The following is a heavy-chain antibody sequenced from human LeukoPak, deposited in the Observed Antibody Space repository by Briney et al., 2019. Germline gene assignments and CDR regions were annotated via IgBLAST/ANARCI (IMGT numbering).Heavy chain of an antibody. CDR3: TTRPWGFDY. Sequence: GGSLRLSCAASGFIFSNAWMSWVRQAPGKGLEWVGHIKSKTDGETTDYAAPVKGRFTISRDDSKNTLYLQMNSLKTEDTAVYYCTTRPWGFDYWGQGTLVTVSS. CDR2: IKSKTDGETT. V-gene: IGHV3-15*01. D-gene: IGHD3-16*01. CDR1: GFIFSNAW. J-gene: IGHJ4*02.